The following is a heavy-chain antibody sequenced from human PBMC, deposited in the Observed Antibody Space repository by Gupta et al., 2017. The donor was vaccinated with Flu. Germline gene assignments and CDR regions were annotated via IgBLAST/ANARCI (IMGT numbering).Heavy chain of an antibody. CDR2: IYYSGTT. V-gene: IGHV4-39*01. J-gene: IGHJ4*02. D-gene: IGHD1-26*01. CDR1: GGSISSSSYY. CDR3: ARLPPGATWTGHFDY. Sequence: QLQLQESGPGLVKPSETLSLTCTVSGGSISSSSYYCGWIRQPPGKGLEWIGSIYYSGTTYYNPSLKSRGTISVDTSKNQFSLKLSSVTAADTAVYYCARLPPGATWTGHFDYWGQGTLVTVSS.